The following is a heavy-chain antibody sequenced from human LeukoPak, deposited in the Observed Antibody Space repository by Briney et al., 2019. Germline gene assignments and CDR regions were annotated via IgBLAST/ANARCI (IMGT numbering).Heavy chain of an antibody. CDR3: ARGRDSSGWYYY. D-gene: IGHD6-19*01. Sequence: GASVKVSCKASGYTFTGYYMHWVRQAPGQGLEWMGWINPNSGGTNYAQEFQGRVTVTRDTSISTAYMELTRLRSDDTAVYYCARGRDSSGWYYYWGQGTLVTVSS. V-gene: IGHV1-2*02. CDR2: INPNSGGT. J-gene: IGHJ4*02. CDR1: GYTFTGYY.